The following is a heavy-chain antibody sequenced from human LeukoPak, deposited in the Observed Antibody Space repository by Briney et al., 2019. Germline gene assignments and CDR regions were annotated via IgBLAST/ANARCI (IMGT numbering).Heavy chain of an antibody. J-gene: IGHJ5*02. CDR3: ARLPTGYPNWFDT. V-gene: IGHV4-39*01. Sequence: SETLSLTCAVSGGSISSISSNNWAWIRQPPGKGLELIAAIHYTGSTYYNPSFMSRVTISVDTSKNQFSLKLNSLTATDTAVYYCARLPTGYPNWFDTWGRGILVTVSS. D-gene: IGHD5-18*01. CDR2: IHYTGST. CDR1: GGSISSISSNN.